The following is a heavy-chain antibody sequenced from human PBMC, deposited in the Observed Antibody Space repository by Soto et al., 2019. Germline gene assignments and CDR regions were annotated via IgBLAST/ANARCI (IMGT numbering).Heavy chain of an antibody. CDR3: ARDPVVAAFFQGYTNWFDP. CDR2: INQDGSEK. J-gene: IGHJ5*02. CDR1: GFTFSNAW. D-gene: IGHD2-15*01. V-gene: IGHV3-7*01. Sequence: GGSLRLSCAASGFTFSNAWMSWVRQAPGKGLEWVANINQDGSEKYYVDSVKGRFTISRDNSKNTLYLQMNSLRAEDTAVYYCARDPVVAAFFQGYTNWFDPWGQGTLVTVSS.